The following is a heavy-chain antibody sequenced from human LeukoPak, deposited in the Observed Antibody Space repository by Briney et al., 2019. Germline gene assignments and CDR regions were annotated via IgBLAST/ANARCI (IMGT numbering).Heavy chain of an antibody. Sequence: QPGGSLRLSCVVTGYTFNRWGMHWLRHSPGKALEWVAHINPDGRDTYYVDSVKGRFTISRDNAQNSMYLQMNSLRVEDTAVYYCTSWGDTTAEYFQRWGQGTLVTVSS. CDR2: INPDGRDT. J-gene: IGHJ1*01. V-gene: IGHV3-7*01. D-gene: IGHD2-21*02. CDR1: GYTFNRWG. CDR3: TSWGDTTAEYFQR.